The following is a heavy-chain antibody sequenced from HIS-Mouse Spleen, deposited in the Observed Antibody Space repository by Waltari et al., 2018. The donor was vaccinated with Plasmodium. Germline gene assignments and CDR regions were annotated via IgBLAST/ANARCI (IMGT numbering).Heavy chain of an antibody. D-gene: IGHD6-19*01. CDR1: GYTFTNFG. CDR3: ARGSAGDAFDI. CDR2: ISPYNGNT. Sequence: EVKKPGASVKVSCKASGYTFTNFGISWVRQAPGQGLEWMGWISPYNGNTHFAQKLQGRVTMTTDTSTSTAYMELRSLRSDDTAVYYCARGSAGDAFDIWGQGTMVTVSS. V-gene: IGHV1-18*01. J-gene: IGHJ3*02.